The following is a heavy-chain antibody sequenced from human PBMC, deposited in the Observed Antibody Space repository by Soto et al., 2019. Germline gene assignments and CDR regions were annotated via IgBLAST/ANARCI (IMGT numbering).Heavy chain of an antibody. Sequence: SETLYLTCTVSGGAINSYYWTCIRQPAGKGLEGIGRSYSSGSTKYNPSLQSRVTMSLDTSKNQFSLRLTSVTAADTAVYYCARGQRFSDWFDTWGKGTLVTVSS. CDR2: SYSSGST. D-gene: IGHD3-3*01. CDR1: GGAINSYY. J-gene: IGHJ5*02. CDR3: ARGQRFSDWFDT. V-gene: IGHV4-4*07.